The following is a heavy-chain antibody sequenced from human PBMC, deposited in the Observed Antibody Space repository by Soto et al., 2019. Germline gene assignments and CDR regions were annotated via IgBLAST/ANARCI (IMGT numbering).Heavy chain of an antibody. V-gene: IGHV4-59*01. CDR3: ASSGIVGREVNTWFDP. D-gene: IGHD3-22*01. CDR1: AGSITTSY. CDR2: ISYRGST. J-gene: IGHJ5*02. Sequence: SETLSLTCTVSAGSITTSYWSWIRQPLGKALEWIGYISYRGSTNYNPSLKSRLTISIDTSKSQISPKLTSMTTADTAVYYCASSGIVGREVNTWFDPWGQGTLVTVSS.